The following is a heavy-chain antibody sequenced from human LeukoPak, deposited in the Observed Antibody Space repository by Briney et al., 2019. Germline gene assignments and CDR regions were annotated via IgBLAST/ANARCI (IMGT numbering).Heavy chain of an antibody. CDR3: ARENLDNRYCSGGSCPPSTYYYYMDV. D-gene: IGHD2-15*01. CDR1: GGTFSSYA. CDR2: IIPIFGTA. J-gene: IGHJ6*03. V-gene: IGHV1-69*06. Sequence: ASVKVSCKASGGTFSSYAISWVRQAPGQGLEWMGGIIPIFGTANYAQKFQGRVTITADKSTSTAYMELSSLRSEDTAVYYCARENLDNRYCSGGSCPPSTYYYYMDVWGKGTTVTVS.